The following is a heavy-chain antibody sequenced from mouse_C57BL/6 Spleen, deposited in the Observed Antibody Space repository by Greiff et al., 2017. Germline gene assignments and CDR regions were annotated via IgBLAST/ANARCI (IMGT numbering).Heavy chain of an antibody. J-gene: IGHJ3*01. D-gene: IGHD2-10*02. CDR1: GYAFTNSL. Sequence: VQLQQSGAELVRPGTSVKVSSKASGYAFTNSLIEWVKQRLGQGLEWIGVINPGSGGTNYNEKFKGKATLTADKASSTAYMQLSSLTSEDSAVYYCARRYGNLAWFAYWGQGTLVTVSA. CDR2: INPGSGGT. V-gene: IGHV1-54*01. CDR3: ARRYGNLAWFAY.